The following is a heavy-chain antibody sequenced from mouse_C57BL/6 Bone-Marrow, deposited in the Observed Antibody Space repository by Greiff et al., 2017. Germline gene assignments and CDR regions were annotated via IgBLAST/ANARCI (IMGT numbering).Heavy chain of an antibody. V-gene: IGHV1-55*01. CDR3: AIPYYSNYWYFDV. CDR1: GYTFTSYW. J-gene: IGHJ1*03. D-gene: IGHD2-5*01. CDR2: IYPGSGST. Sequence: QVQLQQPGAELVKPGASVKMSCKASGYTFTSYWITWVKQRPGQGLEWIGDIYPGSGSTNYNEKFKSKATLTGDTSSSTAYMQLSSLTSEDSAVYYCAIPYYSNYWYFDVWGTGTTVTVSS.